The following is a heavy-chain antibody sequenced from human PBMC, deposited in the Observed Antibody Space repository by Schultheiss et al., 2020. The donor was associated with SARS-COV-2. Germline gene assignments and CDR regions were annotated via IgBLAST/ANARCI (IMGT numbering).Heavy chain of an antibody. CDR1: SGSISSGGYS. Sequence: SETLSLTCAVSSGSISSGGYSWSWIRQPPGKGLEWIGYIYHSRSTYYNPSLKSRVTISVDRSKNQFSLKLTSVTAADTAVYYCARVDSSGPDLFDYWGQGTLVTVSS. D-gene: IGHD3-22*01. CDR3: ARVDSSGPDLFDY. V-gene: IGHV4-30-2*01. J-gene: IGHJ4*02. CDR2: IYHSRST.